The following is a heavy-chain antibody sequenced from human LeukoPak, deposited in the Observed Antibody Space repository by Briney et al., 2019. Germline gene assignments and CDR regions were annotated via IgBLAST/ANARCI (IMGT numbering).Heavy chain of an antibody. J-gene: IGHJ4*02. V-gene: IGHV3-74*01. D-gene: IGHD3-22*01. Sequence: AGGSLRLSCAASRFTFDYYWMHWVRQAPGKGLMWVSRINTDGSNTHYADSVKGRFTISRDNAKNTLYLQMNGLRVEDTAVYYCVVWGEDRSGHRFDFWGQGTLVTVSS. CDR1: RFTFDYYW. CDR2: INTDGSNT. CDR3: VVWGEDRSGHRFDF.